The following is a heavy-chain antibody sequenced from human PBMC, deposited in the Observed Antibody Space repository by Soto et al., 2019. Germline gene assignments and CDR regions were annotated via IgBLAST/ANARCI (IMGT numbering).Heavy chain of an antibody. V-gene: IGHV3-15*07. CDR2: IRSKSDGGIA. J-gene: IGHJ3*01. CDR3: STAFYGDYT. Sequence: EVQLVESGGGLVTPGGSLRLSCAASGLIFSNAWMLWVRQAPGKGLEWVGRIRSKSDGGIADYAAPVKGRFTISRDDAKDTLYLQMNSLQTEDTAIYYCSTAFYGDYTWGQGTMVTVSS. CDR1: GLIFSNAW. D-gene: IGHD4-17*01.